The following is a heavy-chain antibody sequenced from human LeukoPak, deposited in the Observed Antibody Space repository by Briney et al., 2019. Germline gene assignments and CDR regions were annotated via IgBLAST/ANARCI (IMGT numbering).Heavy chain of an antibody. CDR2: IKHDGSER. D-gene: IGHD6-13*01. Sequence: PGGSLRLSCAASGFTFSSHWMTWVRQAPGKGLEWVANIKHDGSERYYVGSVQGRFTISRDNAKNTLYLHVNSLRVEDTAVYYCARDTQYAIAAVGSWGQGTLVSVSS. J-gene: IGHJ5*02. V-gene: IGHV3-7*04. CDR3: ARDTQYAIAAVGS. CDR1: GFTFSSHW.